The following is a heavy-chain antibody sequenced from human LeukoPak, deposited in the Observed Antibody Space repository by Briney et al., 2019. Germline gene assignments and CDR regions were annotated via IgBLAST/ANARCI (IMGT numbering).Heavy chain of an antibody. CDR1: GFTFSSYS. CDR2: ISSSSSYI. Sequence: GGSLRLSCAASGFTFSSYSMNWVRQAPGKGLEWVSSISSSSSYIYYTDSVKGRFTISRDNAKKSLYLQMNSLRAEDTAVYYCARAGYGDYDFTDYWGQGTLVTVSS. D-gene: IGHD4-17*01. CDR3: ARAGYGDYDFTDY. V-gene: IGHV3-21*04. J-gene: IGHJ4*02.